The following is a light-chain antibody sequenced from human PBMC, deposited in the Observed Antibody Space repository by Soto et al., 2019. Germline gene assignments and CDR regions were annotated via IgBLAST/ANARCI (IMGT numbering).Light chain of an antibody. CDR3: QQYGSSPPNT. J-gene: IGKJ2*01. Sequence: TQSPTSLSASVGDRVTITCRASQGIRNFVAWYQQKPGQAPRVLIYGASSRATGIPDRFSGSGSGTDFTLTISRLEPEDFAVYYCQQYGSSPPNTFGQGTKLEIK. CDR2: GAS. CDR1: QGIRNF. V-gene: IGKV3-20*01.